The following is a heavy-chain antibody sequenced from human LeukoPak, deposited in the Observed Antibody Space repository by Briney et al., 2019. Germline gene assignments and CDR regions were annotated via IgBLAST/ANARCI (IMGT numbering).Heavy chain of an antibody. CDR3: ARAKEGIAAAGTLDP. CDR1: GYTFTGYY. Sequence: GASVKLSCKASGYTFTGYYMHWVRQAPGQGLEWMGWINPNSGGTNYAQKFQGRVTMTRDTSISTAYMELSRLRSDDTAVYYCARAKEGIAAAGTLDPWGQGTLVTVSS. J-gene: IGHJ5*02. V-gene: IGHV1-2*02. CDR2: INPNSGGT. D-gene: IGHD6-13*01.